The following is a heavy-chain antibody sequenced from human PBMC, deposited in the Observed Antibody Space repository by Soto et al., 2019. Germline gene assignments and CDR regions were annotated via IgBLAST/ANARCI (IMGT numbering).Heavy chain of an antibody. D-gene: IGHD2-15*01. V-gene: IGHV4-39*01. Sequence: QLQLQESGPGLVKPSETLSLTCTVSGGSISSSSYYWGWIRQPPGKGLEWIGSIFYSGSTYYNPSLKSRVTISVDTSKHKSSLKLSPVTAADTAVYYCARHLTYCSAGSCYSDFPYYGMDVWGQGTTVTVSS. CDR2: IFYSGST. CDR3: ARHLTYCSAGSCYSDFPYYGMDV. CDR1: GGSISSSSYY. J-gene: IGHJ6*02.